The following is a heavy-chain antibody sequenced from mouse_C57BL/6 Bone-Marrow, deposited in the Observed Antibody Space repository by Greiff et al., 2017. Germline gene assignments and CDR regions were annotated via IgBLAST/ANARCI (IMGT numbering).Heavy chain of an antibody. CDR2: ISDGGSYT. V-gene: IGHV5-4*01. CDR3: ARGPYCDGSAPFAY. D-gene: IGHD1-1*01. J-gene: IGHJ3*01. Sequence: EVQLVESGGGLVKPGGSLKLSCAASGFTFSSYAMSWVRQTPEKRLEWVATISDGGSYTYYPDNVKGRFTITRDNAKNNLYLQMGHLTSEDTAMYYGARGPYCDGSAPFAYWGQGTLVTVSA. CDR1: GFTFSSYA.